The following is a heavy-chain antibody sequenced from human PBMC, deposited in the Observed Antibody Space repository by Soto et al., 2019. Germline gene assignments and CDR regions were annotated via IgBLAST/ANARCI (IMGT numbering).Heavy chain of an antibody. D-gene: IGHD1-7*01. CDR3: ARGGGYNWNYDAWFDP. Sequence: PSETLSLTCAVYGGSFSGYYWSWIRQPPGKGLEWIGEINHSGSTNYNPSLKSRVTISVDTSKNQFSLNLSSVTAADTAVYYCARGGGYNWNYDAWFDPWGQGSLVTVSS. V-gene: IGHV4-34*01. CDR2: INHSGST. CDR1: GGSFSGYY. J-gene: IGHJ5*02.